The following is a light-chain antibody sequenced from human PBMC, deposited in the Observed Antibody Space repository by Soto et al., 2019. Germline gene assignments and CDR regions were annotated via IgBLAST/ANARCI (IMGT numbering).Light chain of an antibody. CDR3: PQYGSSGT. CDR2: GAS. Sequence: EIVLTQCPGTRSLSPGERVTLSSXASQSVSSNYLAWYQQKPGQAPRLLIYGASNRATGIPDRFSGSGSGTDFTLTISRLEPEDFAVYYCPQYGSSGTFAQGTKVDIK. J-gene: IGKJ1*01. CDR1: QSVSSNY. V-gene: IGKV3-20*01.